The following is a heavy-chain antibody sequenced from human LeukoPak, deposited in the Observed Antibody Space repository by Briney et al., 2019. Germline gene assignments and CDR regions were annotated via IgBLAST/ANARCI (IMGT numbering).Heavy chain of an antibody. J-gene: IGHJ4*02. D-gene: IGHD2-15*01. V-gene: IGHV1-18*01. CDR2: ISAYNGNT. CDR1: GYTFTSYG. Sequence: ASVKVSCKASGYTFTSYGISWVRQAPGQGLEWMGWISAYNGNTNYAQKLQGRVTMTTDTSTSTAYMELRSLRSDDTAVYYCARDPHTAAGYCSGGSCYFDYWGQGTLVTVSS. CDR3: ARDPHTAAGYCSGGSCYFDY.